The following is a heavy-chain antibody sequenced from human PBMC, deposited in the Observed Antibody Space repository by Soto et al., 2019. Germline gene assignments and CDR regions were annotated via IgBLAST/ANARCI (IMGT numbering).Heavy chain of an antibody. CDR3: AADHYSSGWYYFDY. V-gene: IGHV1-58*01. D-gene: IGHD6-19*01. Sequence: GASVKVSCKASGFTFTSSAVQWVRQARGQRLEWIGWIVVGSGNTNYAQKFQERVTVTRDMSTSTAYMELSSLRSEDTAVYYCAADHYSSGWYYFDYWGQGTLVTVSS. CDR1: GFTFTSSA. CDR2: IVVGSGNT. J-gene: IGHJ4*02.